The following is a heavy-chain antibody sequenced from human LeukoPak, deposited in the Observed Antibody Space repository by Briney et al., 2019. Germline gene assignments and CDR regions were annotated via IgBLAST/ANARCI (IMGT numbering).Heavy chain of an antibody. D-gene: IGHD2-2*01. J-gene: IGHJ5*02. CDR3: ARESDRYCYSTSCPNWYDP. CDR1: GGSISSYY. V-gene: IGHV4-59*12. Sequence: KPSETLSLTCTVSGGSISSYYWSWIRQPPGTGLEWIGSIYYSGSTYYNPSLKSRVTISVDTSKNQFSLKLSSVTAADTAVYYCARESDRYCYSTSCPNWYDPWGQGTLVTVSS. CDR2: IYYSGST.